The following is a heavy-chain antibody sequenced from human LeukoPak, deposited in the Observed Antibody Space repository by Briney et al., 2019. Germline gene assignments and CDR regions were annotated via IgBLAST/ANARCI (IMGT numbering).Heavy chain of an antibody. D-gene: IGHD4-11*01. CDR1: GFPVSSNY. Sequence: GGSLRLSCAASGFPVSSNYMSWVRQAPGKGLECVSIIYNNNTYYADSVKGRFTISRDNSKNTLYLQMNSLRAEDTAVYYCARGRYSRTCRWLDPWGQGALVTVSS. CDR3: ARGRYSRTCRWLDP. J-gene: IGHJ5*02. V-gene: IGHV3-66*01. CDR2: IYNNNT.